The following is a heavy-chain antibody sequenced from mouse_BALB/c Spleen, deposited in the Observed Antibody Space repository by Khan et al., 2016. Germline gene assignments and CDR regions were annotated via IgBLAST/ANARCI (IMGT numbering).Heavy chain of an antibody. V-gene: IGHV3-1*02. Sequence: EVQLVESGPDLVRPSQSLSLTCTVTGYSITTFYNWHWIRQFPGNKLEWMGSLHFIGTTNYNPSLKSRFSIIRDTSKNQFFLQLKAVTTEDTATYYCARNYAYFDVWGAGTTVTVSS. CDR3: ARNYAYFDV. J-gene: IGHJ1*01. D-gene: IGHD2-1*01. CDR1: GYSITTFYN. CDR2: LHFIGTT.